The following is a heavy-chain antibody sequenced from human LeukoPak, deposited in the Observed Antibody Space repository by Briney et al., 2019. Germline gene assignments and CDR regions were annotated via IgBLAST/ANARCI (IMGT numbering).Heavy chain of an antibody. CDR3: ARLVGSLGGYDY. CDR2: INHSGST. CDR1: GGSFSGYY. D-gene: IGHD5-12*01. J-gene: IGHJ4*02. V-gene: IGHV4-34*01. Sequence: PSETLSLTCAVYGGSFSGYYWSWIRQPPGKGLEWIGEINHSGSTNYNPSLKSRVTISVDTSKNQFSLKLSSVTAADTAVYYCARLVGSLGGYDYWGQGTLVTVSS.